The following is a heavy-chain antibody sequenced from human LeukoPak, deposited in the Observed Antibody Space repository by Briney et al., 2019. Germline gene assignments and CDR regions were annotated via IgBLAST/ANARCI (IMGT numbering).Heavy chain of an antibody. J-gene: IGHJ6*03. CDR3: AKAADYGDYVGDSDYYYYYMDV. Sequence: GGSLRLSCAASGFTFSSYAMIWVRQAPGKGLEWVSGIGGSGGRTFYADPVKGRFPIPRANSKNTLYPQVNSLRAEDTAVYYCAKAADYGDYVGDSDYYYYYMDVWGKGTTVTVSS. D-gene: IGHD4-17*01. CDR1: GFTFSSYA. V-gene: IGHV3-23*01. CDR2: IGGSGGRT.